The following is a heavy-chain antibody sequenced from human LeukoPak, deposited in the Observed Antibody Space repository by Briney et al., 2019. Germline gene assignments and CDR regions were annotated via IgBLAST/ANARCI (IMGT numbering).Heavy chain of an antibody. CDR1: GGSFSGYY. J-gene: IGHJ3*02. CDR2: INHSGST. D-gene: IGHD5-12*01. V-gene: IGHV4-34*01. CDR3: ARGYRSGYRLGAFDI. Sequence: SETLSLTCAVYGGSFSGYYWSWIRQPPGKGLEWIGEINHSGSTNYNPSLKSRVTISVDTSKNQFSLKLSSVTAADTAVYYCARGYRSGYRLGAFDIWGQGTMVTVSS.